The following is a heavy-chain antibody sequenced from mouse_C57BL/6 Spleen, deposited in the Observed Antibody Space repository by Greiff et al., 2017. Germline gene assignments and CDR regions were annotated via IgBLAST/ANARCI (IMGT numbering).Heavy chain of an antibody. Sequence: VMLVESGGGLVPPTGSLTLSCAASGFSFNTYAMNWVRQAPGKGLEWVARISSKSNNYATYYADSVKDRFNISRVDSESMLYLQVNNLKTEDTAMYDCVRRLYDNYVGAKDYWGEGTSVTVST. CDR2: ISSKSNNYAT. CDR3: VRRLYDNYVGAKDY. V-gene: IGHV10-1*01. D-gene: IGHD2-10*02. CDR1: GFSFNTYA. J-gene: IGHJ4*01.